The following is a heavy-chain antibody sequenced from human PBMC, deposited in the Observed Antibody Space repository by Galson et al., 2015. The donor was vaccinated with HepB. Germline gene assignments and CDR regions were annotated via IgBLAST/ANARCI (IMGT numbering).Heavy chain of an antibody. D-gene: IGHD6-13*01. Sequence: SGAEVKKPGESLKISCKGSGYSFTSYWIGWVRQMPGKGLEWMGIIYPGDSDTRYSPSFQGQVTISADKSISTAYLQWSSLKASDTAMYYCARIPGYSSSWYLIRDAFDIWGQGTMATVSS. J-gene: IGHJ3*02. V-gene: IGHV5-51*01. CDR2: IYPGDSDT. CDR3: ARIPGYSSSWYLIRDAFDI. CDR1: GYSFTSYW.